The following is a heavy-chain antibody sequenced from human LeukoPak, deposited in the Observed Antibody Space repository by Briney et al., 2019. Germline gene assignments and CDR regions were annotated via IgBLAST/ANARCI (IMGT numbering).Heavy chain of an antibody. D-gene: IGHD5-12*01. J-gene: IGHJ6*02. Sequence: SETLSLTCTVSGGSISSSSYYWGWIRQPPGKGLEWIGSIYYSGSTYYNPSLESRVTISVDTSKNQFSLKLSSVTAADTAVYYCAKSYVDIVATPNYYYGMDVWGQGTTVTASS. CDR2: IYYSGST. V-gene: IGHV4-39*07. CDR3: AKSYVDIVATPNYYYGMDV. CDR1: GGSISSSSYY.